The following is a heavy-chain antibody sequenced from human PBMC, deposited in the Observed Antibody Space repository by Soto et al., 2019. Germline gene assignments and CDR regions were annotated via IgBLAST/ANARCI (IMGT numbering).Heavy chain of an antibody. J-gene: IGHJ6*03. Sequence: QLPQWAAELLRLPEPLSVTGPIAGGPSNIYYWPWTRQPPGKGLEWIGETNDSGSANPNPSLKRRVTIPVGTSKNDFSLRLTSVTAADTAVYYCAGLRGFSYYIDVWGKGTTVTVSS. CDR3: AGLRGFSYYIDV. CDR1: GGPSNIYY. CDR2: TNDSGSA. D-gene: IGHD3-10*01. V-gene: IGHV4-34*01.